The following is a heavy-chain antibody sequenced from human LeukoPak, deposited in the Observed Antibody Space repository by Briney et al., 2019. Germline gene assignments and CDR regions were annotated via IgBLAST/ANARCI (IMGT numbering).Heavy chain of an antibody. Sequence: ASVKVSCKASGYTFTGYYMHWVRQAPGQGLEWMGWINPNSGGTNYAQKFQGWVTMTRDTSISTAYMELSRLRSDDTAVYYCARDPSSYCGGGCYRAFDIWGQGTMVTVSS. CDR1: GYTFTGYY. J-gene: IGHJ3*02. V-gene: IGHV1-2*04. CDR3: ARDPSSYCGGGCYRAFDI. D-gene: IGHD2-21*02. CDR2: INPNSGGT.